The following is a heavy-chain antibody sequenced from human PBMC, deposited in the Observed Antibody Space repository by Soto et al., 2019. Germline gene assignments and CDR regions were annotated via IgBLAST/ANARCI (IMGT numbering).Heavy chain of an antibody. D-gene: IGHD3-10*01. J-gene: IGHJ6*01. CDR1: GSTISDYY. CDR2: ISSEGTTT. V-gene: IGHV3-11*01. CDR3: ARDLEGSGSHWLGYNYYAMDV. Sequence: PGGSLRLSCAASGSTISDYYMTWIRQAPGKGLEWVSYISSEGTTTYYADSVRDRFSISLDNAKNSVYLQMNSLRADDSGVYYCARDLEGSGSHWLGYNYYAMDVWGQGTTVTVSS.